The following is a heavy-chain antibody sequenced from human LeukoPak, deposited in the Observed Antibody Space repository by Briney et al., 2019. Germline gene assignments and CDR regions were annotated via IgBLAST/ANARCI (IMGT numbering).Heavy chain of an antibody. D-gene: IGHD5-18*01. J-gene: IGHJ4*02. Sequence: GGSLRLSCAASGFTLSSHGMNWVRQAPGKGLEWVSSISSSSSYTYYADSVKGRFTISRDNAKNSLYLQMNSLRAEDTAVYYCARAVANYGYVFDFWGQGTLVTVSS. V-gene: IGHV3-21*01. CDR1: GFTLSSHG. CDR3: ARAVANYGYVFDF. CDR2: ISSSSSYT.